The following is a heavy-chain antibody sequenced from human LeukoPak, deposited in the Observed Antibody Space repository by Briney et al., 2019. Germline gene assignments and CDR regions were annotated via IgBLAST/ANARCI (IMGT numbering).Heavy chain of an antibody. CDR3: AAGFSNRGYIY. Sequence: GTSVKVSCKASGLTFRTSAMQWVRQARGQGLEWIGWTVLGSGDTNYAQSLKERVTITRDMSTSTAYLEVSSLRPEDTAMYYCAAGFSNRGYIYWGQGTLATVSS. J-gene: IGHJ4*02. D-gene: IGHD6-13*01. V-gene: IGHV1-58*02. CDR2: TVLGSGDT. CDR1: GLTFRTSA.